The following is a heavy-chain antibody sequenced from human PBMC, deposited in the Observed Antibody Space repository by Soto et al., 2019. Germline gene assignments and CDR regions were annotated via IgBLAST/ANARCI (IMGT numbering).Heavy chain of an antibody. V-gene: IGHV4-34*01. CDR2: INHSGST. J-gene: IGHJ6*02. CDR1: GGSFSGYY. CDR3: ARLLVPYGDYGSGYGMDV. D-gene: IGHD4-17*01. Sequence: SETLSLTCAVYGGSFSGYYWSWIRQPPGKGLEWIGGINHSGSTNYNPSLKSRVTISVDTSKNQFSLKLSSVTAADTAVYYCARLLVPYGDYGSGYGMDVWGQGTTVTVSS.